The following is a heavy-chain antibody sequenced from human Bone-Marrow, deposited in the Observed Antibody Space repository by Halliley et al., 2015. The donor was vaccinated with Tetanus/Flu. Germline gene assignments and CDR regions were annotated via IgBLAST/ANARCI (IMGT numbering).Heavy chain of an antibody. CDR2: IYYSGST. CDR1: SGSINNYY. V-gene: IGHV4-59*01. Sequence: TLSLICTVSSGSINNYYWSWIRQPPGKGLEWIGDIYYSGSTNYNPSLKSRVTISVDTSKNQFSLKLSSVTAADTAVYYCARDYYNPSGFYGYWYFDLWGRGTLVTVSS. D-gene: IGHD3-22*01. CDR3: ARDYYNPSGFYGYWYFDL. J-gene: IGHJ2*01.